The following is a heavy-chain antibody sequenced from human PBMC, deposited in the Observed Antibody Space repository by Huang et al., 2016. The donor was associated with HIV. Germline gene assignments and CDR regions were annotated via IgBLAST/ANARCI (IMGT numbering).Heavy chain of an antibody. CDR3: TSGPVIVSISRFYFEQ. J-gene: IGHJ4*02. CDR1: FASVCGNSKY. CDR2: MHYGGNT. D-gene: IGHD3-22*01. Sequence: LLLRESGSGLVRTSETMSLSCTVAFASVCGNSKYWPWVRQSPGKGLEWIASMHYGGNTHYHPAVKRRGPTCIDRAHNQGFSRAQAPGTAADTAVYFWTSGPVIVSISRFYFEQWGPGILGTV. V-gene: IGHV4-39*01.